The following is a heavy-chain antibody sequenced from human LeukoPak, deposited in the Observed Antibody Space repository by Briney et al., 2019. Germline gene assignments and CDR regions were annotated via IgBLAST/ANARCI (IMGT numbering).Heavy chain of an antibody. CDR1: GYTFTGYY. Sequence: GASVKVSCKASGYTFTGYYMHWVRQAPGQGLEWMGWINPNSGGTNYAQKFQGRVTMTRDTSISTAYMELSRLRSDDTAVYYCARVTGSGSYDLLSAFDYWGQGTLVTVSS. V-gene: IGHV1-2*02. D-gene: IGHD1-26*01. CDR3: ARVTGSGSYDLLSAFDY. CDR2: INPNSGGT. J-gene: IGHJ4*02.